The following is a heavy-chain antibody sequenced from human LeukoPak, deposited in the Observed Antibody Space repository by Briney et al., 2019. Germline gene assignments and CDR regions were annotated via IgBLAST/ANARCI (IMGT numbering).Heavy chain of an antibody. CDR2: IYYSGST. CDR1: GGSLSRNY. V-gene: IGHV4-59*08. D-gene: IGHD4-17*01. CDR3: ARLRVTNWYFDL. Sequence: PSETLSLTCTVSGGSLSRNYWSWLRQPPGKGLEWIGYIYYSGSTNYNPSLKSRVTISVDTSKNQFSLKLSSVTAADTAVYYCARLRVTNWYFDLWGRGTLVTVSS. J-gene: IGHJ2*01.